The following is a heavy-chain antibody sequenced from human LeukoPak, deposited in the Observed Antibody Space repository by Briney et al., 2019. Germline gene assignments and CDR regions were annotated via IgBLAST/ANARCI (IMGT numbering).Heavy chain of an antibody. CDR3: ARGALRFLEWLSPLDY. Sequence: ASVKVSCEASGYTFTGYYMHWVRQAPGQGLEWMGWINPNSGGTNYAQKFQGRVTMTRDTSISTAYMELSRLRSDDTAVYYCARGALRFLEWLSPLDYWGQGTLVTVSS. CDR1: GYTFTGYY. J-gene: IGHJ4*02. V-gene: IGHV1-2*02. D-gene: IGHD3-3*01. CDR2: INPNSGGT.